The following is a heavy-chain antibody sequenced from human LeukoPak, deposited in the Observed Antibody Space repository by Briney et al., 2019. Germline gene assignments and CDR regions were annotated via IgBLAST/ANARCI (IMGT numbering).Heavy chain of an antibody. Sequence: GGSLRLSCAASEFTFSSYSMNWVRQAPGKGREWVSYISSSSSTIYYAGSVKGRFTIPRDNAKNSLYLQMNSLRAEDTAVYYCARGSYDSSGYYLGAGARADYWGQGTLVTVSS. CDR1: EFTFSSYS. V-gene: IGHV3-48*01. J-gene: IGHJ4*02. CDR2: ISSSSSTI. CDR3: ARGSYDSSGYYLGAGARADY. D-gene: IGHD3-22*01.